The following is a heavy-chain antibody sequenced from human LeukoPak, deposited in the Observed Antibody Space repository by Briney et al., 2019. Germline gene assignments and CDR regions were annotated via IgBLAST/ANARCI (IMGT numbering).Heavy chain of an antibody. CDR2: ISSSSSYI. J-gene: IGHJ4*02. Sequence: GGSLRLSCAASGFTFSSYSMNWVRQAPGKGLEWVSSISSSSSYIYYADSVKGRFTISRDNAKNSLYLQMNSLRAEDTAVYYCARPRNSGSYYGDFYFDYWGQGTLVTVSS. CDR1: GFTFSSYS. D-gene: IGHD1-26*01. V-gene: IGHV3-21*01. CDR3: ARPRNSGSYYGDFYFDY.